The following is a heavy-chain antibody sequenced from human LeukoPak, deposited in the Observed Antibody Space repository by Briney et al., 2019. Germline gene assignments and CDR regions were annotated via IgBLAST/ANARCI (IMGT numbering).Heavy chain of an antibody. J-gene: IGHJ4*02. V-gene: IGHV3-23*01. CDR3: AKHRYGDYLIDY. Sequence: GGSLRLSCAASGFSFTSCAMSWVRQAPGKGLEWASAVSGGGDSTYTADSVKGRFTVSRDNSKSTLYLQMNSLRAEDTALYYCAKHRYGDYLIDYWGQGTLVTVSS. CDR2: VSGGGDST. CDR1: GFSFTSCA. D-gene: IGHD4-17*01.